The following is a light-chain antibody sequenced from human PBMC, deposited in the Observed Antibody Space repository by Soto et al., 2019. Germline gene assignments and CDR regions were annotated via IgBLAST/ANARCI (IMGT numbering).Light chain of an antibody. CDR2: AAS. Sequence: DIQMTQSPSSLSASLGDRVTITCRASQNINNHLNWYQQRPGKAPKVLIWAASSLQRGVPSRFTGSGSGTDFTLTINSLQREDFATYNCQQSSSTPLTFGGGTKVEIK. J-gene: IGKJ4*01. CDR3: QQSSSTPLT. V-gene: IGKV1-39*01. CDR1: QNINNH.